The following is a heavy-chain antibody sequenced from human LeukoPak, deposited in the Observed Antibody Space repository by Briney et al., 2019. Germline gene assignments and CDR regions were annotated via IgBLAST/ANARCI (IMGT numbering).Heavy chain of an antibody. Sequence: ASVKVSCKASGYTFTGYGISWVRQAPGQGLEWMGWISAYNGNTNYAQKLQGRVTMTTDTSTSTAYMELRSLRSDDTAVYYCARAGTTTFYYYGMDVWGQGTTVTVSS. V-gene: IGHV1-18*01. CDR2: ISAYNGNT. CDR3: ARAGTTTFYYYGMDV. CDR1: GYTFTGYG. D-gene: IGHD1-7*01. J-gene: IGHJ6*02.